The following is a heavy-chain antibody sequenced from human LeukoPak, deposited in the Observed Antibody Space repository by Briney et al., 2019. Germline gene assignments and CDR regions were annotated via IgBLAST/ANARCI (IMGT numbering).Heavy chain of an antibody. D-gene: IGHD3-10*01. Sequence: GGSLRLSCAASGFTFSSYAMSWVRQAPGKGLEWVSGISGSGDFTYYADSVRGRFTSSRDNSKNTLYLQMNSLRAEDTALYYCAKGSPYYYGSGEDNWFDPWGQGTLVTVSS. J-gene: IGHJ5*02. CDR2: ISGSGDFT. CDR3: AKGSPYYYGSGEDNWFDP. V-gene: IGHV3-23*01. CDR1: GFTFSSYA.